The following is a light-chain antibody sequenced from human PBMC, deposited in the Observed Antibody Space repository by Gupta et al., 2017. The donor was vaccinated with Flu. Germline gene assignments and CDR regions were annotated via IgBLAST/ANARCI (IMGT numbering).Light chain of an antibody. CDR3: AVWDDSLNCVV. Sequence: QAVLTQPSPASATPGQGVTISCSGSSANIGINTVNWYQQLPGTAPKLLIYKNNQRPAVVPDRFSGSKSGTSASLAISGLQSADEADYYCAVWDDSLNCVVFGGGTKLTVL. J-gene: IGLJ2*01. V-gene: IGLV1-44*01. CDR1: SANIGINT. CDR2: KNN.